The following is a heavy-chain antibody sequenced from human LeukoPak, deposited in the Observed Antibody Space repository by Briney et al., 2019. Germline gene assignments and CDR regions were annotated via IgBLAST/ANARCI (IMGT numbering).Heavy chain of an antibody. Sequence: RAAVNVSCKASGYTFTDYYIHWVRQAPGQGLEWMGWINPNSGGTDYAQKFQGRVTMTRDTSISTAYMELRRLRSDDTAVYYCARVRYYDSSSDLAYWGQGTPVIVSS. CDR1: GYTFTDYY. J-gene: IGHJ4*02. D-gene: IGHD3-22*01. V-gene: IGHV1-2*02. CDR3: ARVRYYDSSSDLAY. CDR2: INPNSGGT.